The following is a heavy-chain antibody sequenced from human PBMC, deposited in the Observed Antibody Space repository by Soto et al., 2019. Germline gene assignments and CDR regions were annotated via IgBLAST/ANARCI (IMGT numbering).Heavy chain of an antibody. CDR3: AKELHPYYDLNHYYYMDV. J-gene: IGHJ6*03. D-gene: IGHD3-3*01. V-gene: IGHV1-18*01. CDR1: GYTFTSYG. Sequence: ASVKVSCKASGYTFTSYGISWVRQAPGQGLEWMGWISAYNGNTNYAQKLQGRVTMTTDTSTSTAYMELRSLRSDDTAVYYCAKELHPYYDLNHYYYMDVWGKGTTVNVSS. CDR2: ISAYNGNT.